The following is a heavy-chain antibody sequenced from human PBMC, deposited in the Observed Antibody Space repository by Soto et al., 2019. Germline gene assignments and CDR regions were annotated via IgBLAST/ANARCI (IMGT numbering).Heavy chain of an antibody. D-gene: IGHD5-12*01. CDR1: GGTFNNYP. Sequence: QVQLVQSGAEVKKPGSSVKVSCKASGGTFNNYPITWVRQAPGEGLEWMGGSIPIFGTANYAQKFQGRVTISVDESTSTAYMELSSLRSEDTAVYYCARGRGYSGDDHYRYFDMDVWGQGTTVTVSS. J-gene: IGHJ6*02. V-gene: IGHV1-69*01. CDR2: SIPIFGTA. CDR3: ARGRGYSGDDHYRYFDMDV.